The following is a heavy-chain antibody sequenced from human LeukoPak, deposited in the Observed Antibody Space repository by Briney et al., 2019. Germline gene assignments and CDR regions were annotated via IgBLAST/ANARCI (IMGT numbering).Heavy chain of an antibody. CDR3: ASAGPEMATILGAFDI. CDR1: GGFISSGTHY. J-gene: IGHJ3*02. D-gene: IGHD5-24*01. Sequence: SQTLSLTCDVSGGFISSGTHYWTWVRQPAGKGLEWIGRIYTSGSTNYNPSLKSRVTISVDTSKNQFSLKLSSVTAADTAVYYCASAGPEMATILGAFDIWGQGTMVTVSS. V-gene: IGHV4-61*02. CDR2: IYTSGST.